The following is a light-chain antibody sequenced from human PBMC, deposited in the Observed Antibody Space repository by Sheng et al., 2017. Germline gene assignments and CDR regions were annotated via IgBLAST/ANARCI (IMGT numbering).Light chain of an antibody. CDR3: QQYDNL. Sequence: DIQMTQSPSSLSASVGDRVTITCQASQDISNYLNWYQHKPGKAPKLLIYDASNLETGVPSSFSGSGSGTDFTFTISTLQPEDIAIYYCQQYDNLFGPGTKVDIK. J-gene: IGKJ3*01. CDR1: QDISNY. CDR2: DAS. V-gene: IGKV1-33*01.